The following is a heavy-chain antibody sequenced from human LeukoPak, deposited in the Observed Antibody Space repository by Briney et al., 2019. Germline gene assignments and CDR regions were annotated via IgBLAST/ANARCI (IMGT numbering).Heavy chain of an antibody. CDR1: GDILSSNSVT. CDR2: TYYRSTLYD. V-gene: IGHV6-1*01. D-gene: IGHD2-2*01. CDR3: ARRLTQYDCFDP. Sequence: SQTLSLTCAFSGDILSSNSVTWHWLRQSPSRGLEWLGRTYYRSTLYDDYAVSVRGRITVNPDTSKNQFSLHLNSVTPEDTAVYYCARRLTQYDCFDPWGQGILVTVSS. J-gene: IGHJ5*02.